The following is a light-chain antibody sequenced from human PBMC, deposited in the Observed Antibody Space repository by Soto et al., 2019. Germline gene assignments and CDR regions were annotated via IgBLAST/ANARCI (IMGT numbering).Light chain of an antibody. CDR3: QQLNSYPFLT. CDR1: QGISSY. V-gene: IGKV1-9*01. CDR2: AAS. Sequence: DLQLTQSPSFLSASVGDRVTITCRASQGISSYLAWYQQKPGKAPKLLIYAASTLRSGVPSRFSGSGSGTAFTLTISSLQPEDFATYYCQQLNSYPFLTFGGGTKVEIK. J-gene: IGKJ4*01.